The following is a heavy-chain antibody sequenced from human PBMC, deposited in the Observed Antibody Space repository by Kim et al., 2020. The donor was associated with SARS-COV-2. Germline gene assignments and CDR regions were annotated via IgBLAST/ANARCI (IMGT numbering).Heavy chain of an antibody. V-gene: IGHV4-31*03. CDR1: GGSVSSGGYY. CDR2: MYSGGIT. D-gene: IGHD3-22*01. Sequence: SETLSLTCTVSGGSVSSGGYYWSWIRQHPGRGLEWIGYMYSGGITYYNPSLQGRVTISADTSKNQLSLELHSVTPADTAMYYCARDRALYRYYSTAFDA. J-gene: IGHJ3*01. CDR3: ARDRALYRYYSTAFDA.